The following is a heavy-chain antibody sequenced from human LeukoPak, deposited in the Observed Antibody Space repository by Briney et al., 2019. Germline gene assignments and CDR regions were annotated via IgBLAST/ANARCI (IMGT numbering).Heavy chain of an antibody. D-gene: IGHD2-2*01. CDR2: IGGSGSTI. Sequence: GGSLRLSCTASGFTFSSYEMNWVRQAPGKGLEWVSYIGGSGSTIFYADSLKGRFTISRDNAKKSLYLQMKSLRAEDTAVYYCARWYCSTTSCLFDYWGRGTLVTVSS. CDR1: GFTFSSYE. V-gene: IGHV3-48*03. CDR3: ARWYCSTTSCLFDY. J-gene: IGHJ4*02.